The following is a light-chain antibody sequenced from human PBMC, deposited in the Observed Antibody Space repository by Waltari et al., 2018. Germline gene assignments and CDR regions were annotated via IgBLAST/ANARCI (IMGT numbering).Light chain of an antibody. V-gene: IGKV1-39*01. J-gene: IGKJ1*01. CDR3: HQTSSFPQA. Sequence: TCRASQNINFYLHLYQQKPGGAPKLLIYAASNLQSGVPSRFSGSGSGTDYTRTISSLQPEYFATYYCHQTSSFPQAFGQGTHVEI. CDR1: QNINFY. CDR2: AAS.